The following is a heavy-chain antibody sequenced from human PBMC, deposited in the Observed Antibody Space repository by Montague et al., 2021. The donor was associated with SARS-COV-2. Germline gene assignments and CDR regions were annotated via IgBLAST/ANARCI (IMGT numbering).Heavy chain of an antibody. CDR1: DVSLSSSTW. Sequence: SETLSLTCVVSDVSLSSSTWWSWVRQSPGKGLEWVGETYLSGFTHYNPSVKSRVTISLDDSRSQFSLRLTSMTAADTAVYFCARGGLGNRGFDYWGQGALVTVSS. V-gene: IGHV4-4*02. CDR3: ARGGLGNRGFDY. J-gene: IGHJ4*02. CDR2: TYLSGFT. D-gene: IGHD3/OR15-3a*01.